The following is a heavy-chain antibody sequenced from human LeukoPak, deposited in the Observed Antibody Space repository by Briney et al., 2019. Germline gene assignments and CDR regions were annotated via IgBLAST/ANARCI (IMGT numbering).Heavy chain of an antibody. J-gene: IGHJ4*02. CDR1: GYSFTSYW. D-gene: IGHD7-27*01. V-gene: IGHV5-51*01. CDR3: ARQAAMGRSGDY. Sequence: GESLKISCKASGYSFTSYWIGWVRQMPGKGLEWMGIIDPSDSETRYTPSFQGQVTISVDKSLTTSDLQWNSLKASDTATYYCARQAAMGRSGDYWGQGTLVTVSS. CDR2: IDPSDSET.